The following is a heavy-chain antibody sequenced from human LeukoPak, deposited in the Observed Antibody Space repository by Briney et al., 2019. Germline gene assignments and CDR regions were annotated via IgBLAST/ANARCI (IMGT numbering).Heavy chain of an antibody. CDR1: GFTFSSYS. D-gene: IGHD3-10*01. CDR2: ISSSSSTI. J-gene: IGHJ4*02. V-gene: IGHV3-48*01. CDR3: TRGYYGSGSYIPFAY. Sequence: GGSLRLSCAASGFTFSSYSMNWVRQAPGKGLEWVSYISSSSSTIYYADSVKGRFTISRDNAKNSLYLQMNSLRAEDTAVYYCTRGYYGSGSYIPFAYWGQGTLVTVSS.